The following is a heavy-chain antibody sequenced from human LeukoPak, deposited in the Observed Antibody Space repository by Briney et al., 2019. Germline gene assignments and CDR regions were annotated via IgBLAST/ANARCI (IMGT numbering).Heavy chain of an antibody. V-gene: IGHV4-59*01. CDR2: IHYRGST. CDR1: RGSISTYY. J-gene: IGHJ4*02. CDR3: AKFGGSFAFLDY. Sequence: SETLSLTCTLSRGSISTYYWSWIRQAPGPGLEWIAYIHYRGSTNYNPSLESRVTISVDTSKKHLYLKLSSVTAADTAVYYCAKFGGSFAFLDYWGQGTLVTVSS. D-gene: IGHD1-26*01.